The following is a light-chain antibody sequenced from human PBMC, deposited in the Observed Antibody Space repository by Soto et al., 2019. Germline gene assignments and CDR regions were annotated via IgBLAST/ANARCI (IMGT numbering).Light chain of an antibody. CDR1: SSDVGAYKF. V-gene: IGLV2-8*01. CDR2: EVN. Sequence: QSVLTQPPSASGSPGQSVTISCTGTSSDVGAYKFVSWYQLHPGKAPKLMIYEVNVRPSGVPDGFSGSKSGNTASLTVSGLQVEDEADYYCSSYGGRSNLVFGGGTKLTVL. J-gene: IGLJ2*01. CDR3: SSYGGRSNLV.